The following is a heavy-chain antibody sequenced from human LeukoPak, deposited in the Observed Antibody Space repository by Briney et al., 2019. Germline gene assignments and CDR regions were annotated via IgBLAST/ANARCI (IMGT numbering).Heavy chain of an antibody. CDR1: GYTFTSYD. D-gene: IGHD6-25*01. CDR2: MNPNSGNT. V-gene: IGHV1-8*01. CDR3: ARGRLKIAARRFDP. J-gene: IGHJ5*02. Sequence: ASVKVSCKASGYTFTSYDINWVRRATGQGLEWMGWMNPNSGNTGYAQKFQGRVTMTRNTSISTAYMELSSLRSEDTAVYYCARGRLKIAARRFDPWGQGTLVTVSS.